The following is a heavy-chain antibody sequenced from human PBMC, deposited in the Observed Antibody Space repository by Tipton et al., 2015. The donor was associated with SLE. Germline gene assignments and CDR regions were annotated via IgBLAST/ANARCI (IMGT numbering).Heavy chain of an antibody. V-gene: IGHV3-33*02. CDR1: GFSFRDYG. J-gene: IGHJ4*02. CDR3: AKAGLNYCGDY. Sequence: SLRLSCAASGFSFRDYGMHWVRQGPGKGLEWVAVLWFDGVRKYYADSVKGRFTISRDDSTNTLFLEMNSLRVEDTALYYCAKAGLNYCGDYWGQGTLVAVSS. CDR2: LWFDGVRK. D-gene: IGHD3-10*01.